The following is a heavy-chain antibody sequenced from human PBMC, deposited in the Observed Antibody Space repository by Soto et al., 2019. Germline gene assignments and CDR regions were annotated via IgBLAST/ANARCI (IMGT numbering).Heavy chain of an antibody. V-gene: IGHV4-4*02. CDR2: IYHSGST. CDR3: ARSGNYCVDC. CDR1: GYSISSGYW. D-gene: IGHD1-26*01. J-gene: IGHJ4*02. Sequence: QVQLQESGPGLVKPSGTLSLTCSVSGYSISSGYWWTWVRQAPGKGLEWIGEIYHSGSTNYNPSLKSRVTVPVDTSRRHLSPRLTSVTAADTAAYSCARSGNYCVDCWGQGTLVTVSS.